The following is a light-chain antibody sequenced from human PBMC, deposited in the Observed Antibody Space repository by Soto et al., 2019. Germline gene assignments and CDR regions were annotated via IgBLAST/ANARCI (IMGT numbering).Light chain of an antibody. CDR3: QQYGDSPALI. Sequence: EIVLTQSPGTLSLSPGERATLSCRASQSVSSNYLAWYQQKPGQAPRLLIYGASSRATGIPVRFSGSGSGTDFTLTISRLEPEDFAVYYCQQYGDSPALIFGGGTKVEIK. CDR1: QSVSSNY. J-gene: IGKJ4*01. CDR2: GAS. V-gene: IGKV3-20*01.